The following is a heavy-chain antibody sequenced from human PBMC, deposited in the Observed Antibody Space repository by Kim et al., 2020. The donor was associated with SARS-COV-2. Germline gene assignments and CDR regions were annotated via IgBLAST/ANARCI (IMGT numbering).Heavy chain of an antibody. D-gene: IGHD3-10*01. CDR1: GYTLTELS. V-gene: IGHV1-24*01. CDR3: ATVEVSLVGYGSGSYSRYGMDV. CDR2: FDPEDGET. J-gene: IGHJ6*02. Sequence: ASVKVSCKVSGYTLTELSMHWVRQAPGKGLEWMGGFDPEDGETIYAQKFQGRVTMTEDTSTDTAYMELSSLRSEDTAVYYCATVEVSLVGYGSGSYSRYGMDVWGQGTTVTVSS.